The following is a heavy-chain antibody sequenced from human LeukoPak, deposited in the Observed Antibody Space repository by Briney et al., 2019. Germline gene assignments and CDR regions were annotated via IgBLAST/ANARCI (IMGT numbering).Heavy chain of an antibody. CDR3: ARARCSGGSCYSLGWFDP. D-gene: IGHD2-15*01. Sequence: ASVKVSCKASGYTFTSYYMHWVRQAPGQGLEWMGIINPSGGSTSYAQKFQGRVTMTRDTSTSTVYMELSSLRSEDTAVYYCARARCSGGSCYSLGWFDPWGQGTLVTVSS. J-gene: IGHJ5*02. CDR2: INPSGGST. V-gene: IGHV1-46*01. CDR1: GYTFTSYY.